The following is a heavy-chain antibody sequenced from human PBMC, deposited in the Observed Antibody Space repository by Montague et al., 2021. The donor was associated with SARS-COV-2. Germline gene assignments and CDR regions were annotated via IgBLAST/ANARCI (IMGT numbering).Heavy chain of an antibody. CDR1: GDSVSSHIAA. J-gene: IGHJ4*02. D-gene: IGHD1-14*01. Sequence: CAISGDSVSSHIAAWNWIRQSPSRGLEWLGRPYYRSKWYNDYAVSVRSRITISPDTSKNQFSLQLNSVTPEDTAVYYCTQERGPGRTTWHYFDYWGQGTLVTVSS. CDR3: TQERGPGRTTWHYFDY. CDR2: PYYRSKWYN. V-gene: IGHV6-1*01.